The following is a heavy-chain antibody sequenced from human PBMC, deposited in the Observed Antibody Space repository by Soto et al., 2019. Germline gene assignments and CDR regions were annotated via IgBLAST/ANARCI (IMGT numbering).Heavy chain of an antibody. CDR2: SSGSGDST. CDR1: GFTFSNYA. Sequence: EVQLLESGGGLVQPGGSLRHSCAASGFTFSNYAMNWVRQAPGKGVEWVSVSSGSGDSTYYADSVKGRLTISRGNSKNALCLQVYGPRAVDTAVSGWARRGSWSYSAHSGQGTLVTVSS. V-gene: IGHV3-23*01. CDR3: ARRGSWSYSAH. D-gene: IGHD1-26*01. J-gene: IGHJ4*02.